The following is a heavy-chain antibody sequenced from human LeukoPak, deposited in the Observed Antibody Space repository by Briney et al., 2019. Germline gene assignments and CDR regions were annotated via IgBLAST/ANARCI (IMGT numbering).Heavy chain of an antibody. D-gene: IGHD1-26*01. J-gene: IGHJ4*02. CDR2: IYYSGST. V-gene: IGHV4-59*01. Sequence: PSETLSLTCAEPGGGIGSNYWSWIRHPPGKGLEWIGYIYYSGSTNYNPSLKSRVTISVDTSKNQFSLKLSSVTAADTAVYYCARGTGIVGATLDYWGQGTLVTVSS. CDR1: GGGIGSNY. CDR3: ARGTGIVGATLDY.